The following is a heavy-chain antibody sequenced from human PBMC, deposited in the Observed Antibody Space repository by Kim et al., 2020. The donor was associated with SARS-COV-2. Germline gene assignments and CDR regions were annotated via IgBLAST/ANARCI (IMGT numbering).Heavy chain of an antibody. CDR1: GFTFRSYG. V-gene: IGHV3-30*18. Sequence: GGSLRLSCAASGFTFRSYGMHWVRQAPGKGLEWVALISNDGSNEYYADSVKGRFTLSRDNSKNTLYLQMNSLRAEDTAVYYCAKAGVGLMNYYYGMDVWG. J-gene: IGHJ6*01. CDR3: AKAGVGLMNYYYGMDV. CDR2: ISNDGSNE. D-gene: IGHD1-26*01.